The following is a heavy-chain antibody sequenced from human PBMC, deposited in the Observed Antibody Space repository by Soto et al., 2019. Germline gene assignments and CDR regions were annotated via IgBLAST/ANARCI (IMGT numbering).Heavy chain of an antibody. Sequence: QVQLVQSGAEVKKPGASVKVSCKASGYTFTSYAMHWVRQAPGQRLEWMGWINAGNGNTKYSQKFQGRVTITRDTAASTPYMELSSLRSEDTAVYYCARVTTGNIVVVPAATTHYYYGMDVWGQGTTVTVSS. D-gene: IGHD2-2*01. V-gene: IGHV1-3*01. CDR1: GYTFTSYA. CDR2: INAGNGNT. CDR3: ARVTTGNIVVVPAATTHYYYGMDV. J-gene: IGHJ6*02.